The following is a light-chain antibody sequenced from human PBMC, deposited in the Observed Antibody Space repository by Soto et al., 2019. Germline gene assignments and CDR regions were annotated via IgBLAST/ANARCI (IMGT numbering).Light chain of an antibody. J-gene: IGKJ1*01. CDR2: WAS. V-gene: IGKV4-1*01. CDR1: QSLLYTPNNYNY. CDR3: QQYYSAPGT. Sequence: DVVMTQFPDSLAVSLGERATLSCKSGQSLLYTPNNYNYLAWYQQKAGQPPKSLIYWASTRESGVPDQFSGSGSGTDFNLTISNLQAEDVAVYFCQQYYSAPGTFGQGTRVEIK.